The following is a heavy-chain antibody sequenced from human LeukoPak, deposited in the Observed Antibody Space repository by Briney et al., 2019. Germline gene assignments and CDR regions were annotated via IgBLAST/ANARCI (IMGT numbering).Heavy chain of an antibody. CDR2: VFASGST. CDR3: ALHQHYGDYDYFDF. CDR1: GGSVSGHY. J-gene: IGHJ4*02. V-gene: IGHV4-59*08. Sequence: SETLSLTCSVSGGSVSGHYWSWIRQTPERGLEWLGFVFASGSTNYNPFFKSRVTISADMSRNQFYLGLQSVSAADTGVYFCALHQHYGDYDYFDFWGQGTLVCVSS. D-gene: IGHD2-21*02.